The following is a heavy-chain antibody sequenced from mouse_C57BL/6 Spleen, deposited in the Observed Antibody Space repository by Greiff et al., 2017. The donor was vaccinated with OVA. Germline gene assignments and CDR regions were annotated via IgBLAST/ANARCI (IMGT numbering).Heavy chain of an antibody. Sequence: EVQLQQSGPELVKPGASVKISCKASGYSFTDYHMNWVKQSNGTSLEWIGVLNPNYGTTSYNQKFKGKATLTVDQSSSTAYMQLNSLTSEDSAVYYCATYYSNGSYYCDYWGQGTTLTVSS. D-gene: IGHD2-5*01. CDR2: LNPNYGTT. CDR3: ATYYSNGSYYCDY. J-gene: IGHJ2*01. CDR1: GYSFTDYH. V-gene: IGHV1-39*01.